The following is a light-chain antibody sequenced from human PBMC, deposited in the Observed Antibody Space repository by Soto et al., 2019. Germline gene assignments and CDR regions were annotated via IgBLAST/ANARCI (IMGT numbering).Light chain of an antibody. V-gene: IGKV3-15*01. J-gene: IGKJ3*01. CDR2: GAS. Sequence: EVVMTQSPATLYVSPGERVTLSCRASQAVGYNLAWYQHKPGQAPRLLIYGASTRVTGIPTRFSGSGSGTEFTLTISDLQSEDFAVYYCQQYNHWPPVFTFGPGTKVDIK. CDR1: QAVGYN. CDR3: QQYNHWPPVFT.